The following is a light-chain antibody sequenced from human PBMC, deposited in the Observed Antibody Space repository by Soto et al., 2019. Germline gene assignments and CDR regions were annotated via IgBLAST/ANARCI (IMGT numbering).Light chain of an antibody. CDR3: CSNAGTIV. CDR1: SSDVASYDL. V-gene: IGLV2-23*02. J-gene: IGLJ1*01. CDR2: EVN. Sequence: QPVLTQPASVSGSPGQSITISCTGISSDVASYDLVSWYQQHPGKAPKLMIFEVNKRSSGVSNRFSGSKSGSTASLTISGLQAEDEADYYCCSNAGTIVFGTGTKLTVL.